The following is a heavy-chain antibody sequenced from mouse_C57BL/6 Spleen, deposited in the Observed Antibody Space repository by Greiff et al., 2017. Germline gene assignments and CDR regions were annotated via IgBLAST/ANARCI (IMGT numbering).Heavy chain of an antibody. CDR3: ARDSGLGYYGSFDY. D-gene: IGHD1-1*01. CDR2: ISYDGSN. CDR1: GYSITSGYY. Sequence: EESGPGLVKPSQSLSLTCSVTGYSITSGYYWNWIRQFPGNKLEWMGYISYDGSNNYNPSLKNRISITRDTSKNQFFLKLNSVTTEDTATYYCARDSGLGYYGSFDYWGQGTTLTVSS. V-gene: IGHV3-6*01. J-gene: IGHJ2*01.